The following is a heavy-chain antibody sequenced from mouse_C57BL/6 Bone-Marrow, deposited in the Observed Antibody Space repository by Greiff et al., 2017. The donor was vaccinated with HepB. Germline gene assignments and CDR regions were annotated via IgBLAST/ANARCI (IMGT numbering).Heavy chain of an antibody. CDR3: ARSVYYDYDEGGAMDY. V-gene: IGHV14-3*01. D-gene: IGHD2-4*01. J-gene: IGHJ4*01. CDR2: IDPANGNT. Sequence: VHVKQSVAELVRPGASVKLSCTASGFNIKNTYMHWVKQRPEQGLEWIGRIDPANGNTKYAPKFQGKATITADTSSNTAYLQLSSLTSEDTAIYYCARSVYYDYDEGGAMDYWGQGTSVTVSS. CDR1: GFNIKNTY.